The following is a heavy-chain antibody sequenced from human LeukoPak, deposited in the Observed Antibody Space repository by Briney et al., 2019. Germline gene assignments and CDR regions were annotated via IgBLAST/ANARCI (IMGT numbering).Heavy chain of an antibody. CDR2: ISYDGSTK. D-gene: IGHD6-19*01. CDR1: GFTFSDYG. Sequence: GRSLRLSCAASGFTFSDYGMHWVRQAPGKGLEWVAVISYDGSTKYYADSVKGRFTISRDNSKNTLYLQMNSLRAEDTAVYYCAKDPLLYSSGWFFDYWGQGTLVTVSS. CDR3: AKDPLLYSSGWFFDY. J-gene: IGHJ4*02. V-gene: IGHV3-30*18.